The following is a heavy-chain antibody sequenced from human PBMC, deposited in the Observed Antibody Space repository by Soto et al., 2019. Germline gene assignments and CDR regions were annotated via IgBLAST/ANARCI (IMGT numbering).Heavy chain of an antibody. J-gene: IGHJ2*01. V-gene: IGHV1-3*01. CDR2: INAGNGNT. Sequence: ASVKVSCKASGYTFTSYAMHWVRQAPGQRLEWMGWINAGNGNTKYSQKFQGRVTITRDTSASTAYMELSSLRSEDTAVYYCALRYSSSPYCLYFVLWGRGTLVTGSS. D-gene: IGHD6-6*01. CDR1: GYTFTSYA. CDR3: ALRYSSSPYCLYFVL.